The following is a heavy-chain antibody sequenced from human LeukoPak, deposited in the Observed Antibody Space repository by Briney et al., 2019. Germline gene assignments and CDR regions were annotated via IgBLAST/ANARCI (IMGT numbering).Heavy chain of an antibody. CDR3: ARTHCSSTSCFYFDY. J-gene: IGHJ4*02. V-gene: IGHV4-4*02. CDR1: GGSISSSNW. D-gene: IGHD2-2*01. CDR2: IHHSGNT. Sequence: SETLSLTCAVSGGSISSSNWWSWVRQPPGKGLEWLGEIHHSGNTNYNPSLKSRVTISEDRSKNQFSLKLSSVTAADTAVYFCARTHCSSTSCFYFDYWGQGSLVTASS.